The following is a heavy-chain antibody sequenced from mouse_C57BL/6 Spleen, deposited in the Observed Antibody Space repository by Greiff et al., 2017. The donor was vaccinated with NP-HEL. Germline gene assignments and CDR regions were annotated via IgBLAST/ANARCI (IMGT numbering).Heavy chain of an antibody. CDR2: ISDGGSYT. D-gene: IGHD2-5*01. Sequence: EVKLVESGGGLVKPGGSLKLSCAASGFTFSSYAMSWVRQTPEKRLEWVATISDGGSYTYYPDNVKGRFTISRDNAKNNLYLQMSHLKSEDTAMYYCARGGEAYYSNYAWFAYWGQGTLVTVSA. CDR1: GFTFSSYA. CDR3: ARGGEAYYSNYAWFAY. V-gene: IGHV5-4*03. J-gene: IGHJ3*01.